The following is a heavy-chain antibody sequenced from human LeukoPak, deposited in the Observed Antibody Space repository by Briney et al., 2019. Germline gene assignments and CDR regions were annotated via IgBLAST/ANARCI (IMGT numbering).Heavy chain of an antibody. J-gene: IGHJ4*02. CDR3: AKGYDYRSGAGSFDY. V-gene: IGHV3-23*01. Sequence: GGSLRLSCAASGFTFSTSAMSWVRQAPGKGLEWVSAIGGSSGNTFYADSVKGRFTISRDNSKNTLYLQMNGLRAEDTAVYYCAKGYDYRSGAGSFDYWGQGTMVTVSS. D-gene: IGHD3-10*01. CDR1: GFTFSTSA. CDR2: IGGSSGNT.